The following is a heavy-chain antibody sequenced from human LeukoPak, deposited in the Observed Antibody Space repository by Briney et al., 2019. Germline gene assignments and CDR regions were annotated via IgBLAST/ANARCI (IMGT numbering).Heavy chain of an antibody. Sequence: GGSLGLSCAASGFIFSDNYMDWVRQAPGKGLVWVSHINSDGSWTSYADSVKGRFTISKDNAKNTVYLQMNSLRAEDTAVYYCVSFYETYWGRGTLVTVSS. CDR2: INSDGSWT. CDR1: GFIFSDNY. V-gene: IGHV3-74*01. J-gene: IGHJ4*02. CDR3: VSFYETY. D-gene: IGHD2/OR15-2a*01.